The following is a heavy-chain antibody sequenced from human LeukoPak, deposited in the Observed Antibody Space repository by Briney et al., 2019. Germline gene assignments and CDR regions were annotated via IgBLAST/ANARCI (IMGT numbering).Heavy chain of an antibody. Sequence: SQTLSLTCTVSGGSISRGGYYWSWIRQPPGKGLEWIGYIYHSGSTYYNPSLKSRVTISVDRSKNQFSLKLSSVTAADTAVYYCARDATSSGSYSNWGQGTLVTVSS. CDR3: ARDATSSGSYSN. D-gene: IGHD1-26*01. CDR2: IYHSGST. CDR1: GGSISRGGYY. V-gene: IGHV4-30-2*01. J-gene: IGHJ4*02.